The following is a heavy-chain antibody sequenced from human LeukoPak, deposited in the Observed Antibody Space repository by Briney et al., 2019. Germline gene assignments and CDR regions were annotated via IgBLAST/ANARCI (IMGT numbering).Heavy chain of an antibody. CDR1: VYTFTKYH. J-gene: IGHJ4*02. CDR2: INPKSGDT. CDR3: ARDQMDRGLYTNHLDK. V-gene: IGHV1-2*06. Sequence: ASVKVSCKASVYTFTKYHMHWVRQAPGQGPEWMGRINPKSGDTSYAQKFQGRVTMTRDTSISAVYTELSSLRSDDTAVYYCARDQMDRGLYTNHLDKWGQGTLVTVSS. D-gene: IGHD3-10*01.